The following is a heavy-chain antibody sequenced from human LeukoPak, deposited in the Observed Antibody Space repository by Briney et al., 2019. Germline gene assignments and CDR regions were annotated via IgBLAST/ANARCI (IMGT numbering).Heavy chain of an antibody. J-gene: IGHJ5*02. CDR3: ARAGAVVDNWFDP. V-gene: IGHV1-18*01. Sequence: EASVKVSCKASGYTFNTYGITWVRQAPGQGLEWMGWISGYNGKTKYAQKLQDRVTMTTDTSTTTAYMELRSLTSDDTAVHYCARAGAVVDNWFDPWGQGTLVTVSS. D-gene: IGHD2-15*01. CDR1: GYTFNTYG. CDR2: ISGYNGKT.